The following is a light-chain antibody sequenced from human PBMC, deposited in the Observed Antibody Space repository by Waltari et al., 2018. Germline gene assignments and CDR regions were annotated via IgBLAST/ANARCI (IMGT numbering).Light chain of an antibody. CDR3: HVWDRTIDDQI. Sequence: SYVLTQPPSVSVAPGLTAKLTCGGHNIETKRVHWYQQKPGQAPMMVVYDTIERPSGIPERFSASVSGNTATLTITRVEAGDEADYYCHVWDRTIDDQIFGGGTKLTV. J-gene: IGLJ2*01. CDR1: NIETKR. CDR2: DTI. V-gene: IGLV3-21*02.